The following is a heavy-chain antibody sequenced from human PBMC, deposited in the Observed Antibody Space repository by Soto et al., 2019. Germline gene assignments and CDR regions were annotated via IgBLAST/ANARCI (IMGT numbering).Heavy chain of an antibody. CDR2: ISSSSSYI. D-gene: IGHD2-2*01. CDR3: ARDGCSSTSCLDY. CDR1: GFTFSSYS. V-gene: IGHV3-21*01. Sequence: EVQLVESGGGLVKPGGSLRLSCAASGFTFSSYSMNWVRQAPGKGLEWVSSISSSSSYIYYADSVKGRFTISRDNAKNSLYLQMNSLRAEDTAVYYCARDGCSSTSCLDYWGQGTLVTVSS. J-gene: IGHJ4*02.